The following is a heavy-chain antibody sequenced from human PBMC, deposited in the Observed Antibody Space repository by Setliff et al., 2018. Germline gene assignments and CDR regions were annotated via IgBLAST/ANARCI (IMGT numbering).Heavy chain of an antibody. J-gene: IGHJ3*02. Sequence: PSETLSLTCTVPGGSISSGGYYWSWIRQHPGKGLEWIGYIYYSGSTYYNPSLKSRVTISVDTSKNQFSLKLSSVTAADTAVYYCARVALVVVIRNAFDIWGQGTMVT. CDR2: IYYSGST. V-gene: IGHV4-31*02. D-gene: IGHD2-21*01. CDR1: GGSISSGGYY. CDR3: ARVALVVVIRNAFDI.